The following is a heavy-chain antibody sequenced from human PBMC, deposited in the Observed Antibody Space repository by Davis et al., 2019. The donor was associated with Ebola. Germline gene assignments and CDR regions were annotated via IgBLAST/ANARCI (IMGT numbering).Heavy chain of an antibody. CDR1: GFTFSDYY. J-gene: IGHJ4*02. V-gene: IGHV3-11*04. CDR2: ISSSGSTI. D-gene: IGHD4/OR15-4a*01. CDR3: AGQYSASPLVLGY. Sequence: GESLKISCAASGFTFSDYYMSWIRQAPGKGLEWVSYISSSGSTIYYADSVKGRFTISRDNAKNSLDLQMNSLRAEDTAVYYCAGQYSASPLVLGYWGQGALVTVSS.